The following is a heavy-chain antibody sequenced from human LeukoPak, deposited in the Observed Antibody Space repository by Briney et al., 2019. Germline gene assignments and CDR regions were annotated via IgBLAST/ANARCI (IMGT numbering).Heavy chain of an antibody. Sequence: ASVKVSCKASGGTFSSYAISWVRQAPGQGLEWMGGIIPIFGTANYAQKFQGRVTITADESTSTAYMELSSLRSEDTAVYYCARCPSLVDGPVKTHYYYYYMDVWGKGTTVTVSS. CDR2: IIPIFGTA. CDR3: ARCPSLVDGPVKTHYYYYYMDV. J-gene: IGHJ6*03. CDR1: GGTFSSYA. V-gene: IGHV1-69*13. D-gene: IGHD4-11*01.